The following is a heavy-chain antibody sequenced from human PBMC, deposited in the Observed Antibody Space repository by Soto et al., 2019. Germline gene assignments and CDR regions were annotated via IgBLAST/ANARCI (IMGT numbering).Heavy chain of an antibody. Sequence: GGSLRLSCAASGFTFSSYATSWVRQAPGKGLEWIPSISDTGGNTYYADSMKGRFTISRDNSKNTLYLQMNSLRAEDTAVYYCAKAGPNSHGRNYFDHWGQGTLVTVSS. V-gene: IGHV3-23*01. D-gene: IGHD1-26*01. J-gene: IGHJ4*02. CDR2: ISDTGGNT. CDR1: GFTFSSYA. CDR3: AKAGPNSHGRNYFDH.